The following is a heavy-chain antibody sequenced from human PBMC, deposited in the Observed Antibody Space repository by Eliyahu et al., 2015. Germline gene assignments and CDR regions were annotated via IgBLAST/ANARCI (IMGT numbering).Heavy chain of an antibody. CDR1: GXSIXGYY. V-gene: IGHV4-4*07. Sequence: QVQLQESGPGLVKPSETLSLXCXVSGXSIXGYYWSWIRQPAGKGLEWIGRIYTSWSTNYNPPLKSRVTMSVDTSKNQFSLKVTSVTAADTAVYYCARGGEMGATTFDYWGQGTLVSVSS. D-gene: IGHD5-24*01. CDR3: ARGGEMGATTFDY. CDR2: IYTSWST. J-gene: IGHJ4*02.